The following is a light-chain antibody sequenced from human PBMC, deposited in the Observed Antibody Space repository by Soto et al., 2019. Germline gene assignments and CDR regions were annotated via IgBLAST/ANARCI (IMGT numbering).Light chain of an antibody. CDR2: WAS. CDR1: QSVLYRSNGRNY. J-gene: IGKJ2*01. V-gene: IGKV4-1*01. CDR3: QQYLTTPFT. Sequence: VMTQSPLSLPFTLGQPATIHCISSQSVLYRSNGRNYLAWYQQKPGQPPEVLFYWASTRESGVPDRFSGGGSGTDFTLTISSLQAEDVALYFCQQYLTTPFTFGQGTKVDIX.